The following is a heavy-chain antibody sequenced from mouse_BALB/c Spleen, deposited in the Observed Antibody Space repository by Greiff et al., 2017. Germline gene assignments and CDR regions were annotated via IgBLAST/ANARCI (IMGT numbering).Heavy chain of an antibody. CDR1: GYTFTSYW. CDR2: IYPGNSDT. V-gene: IGHV1-5*01. D-gene: IGHD1-1*01. CDR3: TRGDYGSSYIDY. Sequence: SGTVLARPGASVKMSCKASGYTFTSYWMHWVKQRPGQGLEWIGAIYPGNSDTSYNQKFKGKAKLTAVTSTSTAYMELSSLTNEDSAVYYCTRGDYGSSYIDYWGQGTTLTVSS. J-gene: IGHJ2*01.